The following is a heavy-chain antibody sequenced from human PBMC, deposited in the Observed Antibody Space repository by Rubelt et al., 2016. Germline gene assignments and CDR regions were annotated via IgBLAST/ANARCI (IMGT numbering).Heavy chain of an antibody. V-gene: IGHV3-23*03. CDR1: GFTFSNYA. Sequence: EVQLVESGGGLVQPGGSLRLSCAASGFTFSNYAMSWVRQAPGKGLEWVSRIYSDGSSTSYVDSVKDRFTISRDNAKNTLYLRMNSLRADETAIYYCARVYTSTSGRGLDYWGQGTLVTVSS. J-gene: IGHJ4*02. CDR3: ARVYTSTSGRGLDY. D-gene: IGHD6-6*01. CDR2: IYSDGSST.